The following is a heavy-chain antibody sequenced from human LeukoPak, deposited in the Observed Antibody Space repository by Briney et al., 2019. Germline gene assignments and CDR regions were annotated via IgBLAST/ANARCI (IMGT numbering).Heavy chain of an antibody. D-gene: IGHD3-10*01. J-gene: IGHJ4*02. CDR3: ARLPYYYGSVTADY. CDR2: IYYSGST. CDR1: GGSISSSSYY. Sequence: SETLSLTCTVSGGSISSSSYYWGWIRQPPGTGLEWIGSIYYSGSTYYNPSLKSRVTTSVDTSKNQFSLKLSSVTAADTAVYYCARLPYYYGSVTADYWGQGTLVTVSS. V-gene: IGHV4-39*01.